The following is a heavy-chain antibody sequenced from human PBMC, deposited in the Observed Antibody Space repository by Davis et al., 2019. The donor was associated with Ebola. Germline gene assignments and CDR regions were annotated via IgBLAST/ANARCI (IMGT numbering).Heavy chain of an antibody. V-gene: IGHV3-21*01. D-gene: IGHD1-14*01. Sequence: PGGSLRLSCTASGLTFSSHSMNWVRQAPGKGLEWVSSISGNSVYTPYADSVKGRCTISRDHAKNSSYLEMNSLRGEDTAVYYCAAFETHIYNNGMEVWGQGTTVTVSS. J-gene: IGHJ6*02. CDR1: GLTFSSHS. CDR2: ISGNSVYT. CDR3: AAFETHIYNNGMEV.